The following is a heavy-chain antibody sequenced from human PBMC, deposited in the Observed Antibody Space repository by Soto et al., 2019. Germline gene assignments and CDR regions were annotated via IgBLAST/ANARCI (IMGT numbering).Heavy chain of an antibody. Sequence: ASVKVSCKASGYTFTSYGISWVRQAPGQGLEWMGWISAYNGNTNYAQKLQGRVTMTTDTSTSTAYMELRSLRSDDTAVYYCAREEYYYDSSGYYQNWFDPWGQGTLVTRLL. CDR2: ISAYNGNT. V-gene: IGHV1-18*04. CDR3: AREEYYYDSSGYYQNWFDP. CDR1: GYTFTSYG. J-gene: IGHJ5*02. D-gene: IGHD3-22*01.